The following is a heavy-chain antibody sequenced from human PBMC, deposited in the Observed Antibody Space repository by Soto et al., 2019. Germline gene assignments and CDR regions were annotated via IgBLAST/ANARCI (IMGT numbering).Heavy chain of an antibody. CDR2: IYYSGST. J-gene: IGHJ5*02. CDR3: ARHKGGWGYCSCGSCYPGWFDP. CDR1: GGSISSYY. Sequence: PSETLSLTCTVSGGSISSYYWSWIRQPPGKGLEWIGYIYYSGSTNYNPSLKSRVTISVDTSKNQFSLKLTSLTAADTAVYYCARHKGGWGYCSCGSCYPGWFDPWGQGTLVTVSS. D-gene: IGHD2-15*01. V-gene: IGHV4-59*08.